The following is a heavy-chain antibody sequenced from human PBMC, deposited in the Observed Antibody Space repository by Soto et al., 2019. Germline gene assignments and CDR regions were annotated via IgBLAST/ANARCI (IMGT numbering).Heavy chain of an antibody. D-gene: IGHD3-10*01. CDR2: ISRSSTTI. V-gene: IGHV3-48*02. J-gene: IGHJ4*02. CDR3: ARMSGWFGESNFDY. CDR1: GFTFSSYN. Sequence: GGSLRLSCAASGFTFSSYNMNWVRQAPGKGLEWVSHISRSSTTIYYADSVKGRFTISRDNAKNSLYLQMNSLRDEDTAVYYCARMSGWFGESNFDYWGQGTLVTVSS.